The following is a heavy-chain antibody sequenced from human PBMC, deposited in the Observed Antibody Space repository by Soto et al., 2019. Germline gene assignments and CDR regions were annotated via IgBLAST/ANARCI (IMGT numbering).Heavy chain of an antibody. CDR3: ASGRGGYYDY. CDR2: INYSGST. Sequence: QVQLQESGPGLVKPSETLSLTCSVSGDSISTYYWSWIRQPPGKGLEYIGFINYSGSTNYNPSLKSRVTISIDTSKNQFSLKLSSVTAADTAVYYCASGRGGYYDYWGQGTLGTVSS. D-gene: IGHD2-15*01. V-gene: IGHV4-59*01. CDR1: GDSISTYY. J-gene: IGHJ4*02.